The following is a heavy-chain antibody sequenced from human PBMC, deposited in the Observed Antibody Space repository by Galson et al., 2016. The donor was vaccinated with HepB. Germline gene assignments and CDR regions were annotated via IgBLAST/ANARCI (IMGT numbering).Heavy chain of an antibody. D-gene: IGHD2-21*02. V-gene: IGHV3-74*01. CDR1: GFTFSSYW. J-gene: IGHJ3*02. Sequence: SLRLSCAASGFTFSSYWIYWVRQAPGKGLVWVSRINTDGSITTYADSVRGRFTISRDNAMNTVSLQVNNLRAEDTAVYYCTRAEVNRVDSRVDSFDIWGQGTMVTVSS. CDR2: INTDGSIT. CDR3: TRAEVNRVDSRVDSFDI.